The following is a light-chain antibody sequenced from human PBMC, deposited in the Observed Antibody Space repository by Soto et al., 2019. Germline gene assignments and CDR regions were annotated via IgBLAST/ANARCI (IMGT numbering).Light chain of an antibody. Sequence: DIQMTQSPSSLSASVGDRVTLTCRASQSISSYLNWYQQKPGKAPKLLNYAASSLQRGVPSRFSGSGSGTDFTIPISRLQPEEFATYYCQQSYSTPFTFGPRTKVHIK. CDR1: QSISSY. J-gene: IGKJ3*01. V-gene: IGKV1-39*01. CDR3: QQSYSTPFT. CDR2: AAS.